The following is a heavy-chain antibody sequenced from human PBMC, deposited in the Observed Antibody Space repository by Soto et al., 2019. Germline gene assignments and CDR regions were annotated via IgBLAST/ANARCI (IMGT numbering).Heavy chain of an antibody. D-gene: IGHD3-9*01. CDR1: GFTFCDYA. Sequence: PGGSLRLSCTASGFTFCDYAMSWFRQAPGKGLEWVGFIRSKAYGGTTEYAASVKGRFTISRDDSKSIAYLQMNSLKTEDTAVYYCTSNLHPWLLKGYWGQGTLVTVSS. J-gene: IGHJ4*02. CDR2: IRSKAYGGTT. CDR3: TSNLHPWLLKGY. V-gene: IGHV3-49*03.